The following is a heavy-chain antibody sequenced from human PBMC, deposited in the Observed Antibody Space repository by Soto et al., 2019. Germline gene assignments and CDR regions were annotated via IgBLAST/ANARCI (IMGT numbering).Heavy chain of an antibody. CDR3: ARAYSSSSGRDAFDI. CDR2: ISSSSSTI. Sequence: EVQLVESGGGLVQPGGSLRLSCAAFGFNFSSYSMSWVRQAPGKGLEWISYISSSSSTIYYAVSVKGRFTISRDTANNSLCLQMNSLRAEDTAVYYCARAYSSSSGRDAFDIWGHGTLVTVSS. CDR1: GFNFSSYS. V-gene: IGHV3-48*01. D-gene: IGHD6-6*01. J-gene: IGHJ3*02.